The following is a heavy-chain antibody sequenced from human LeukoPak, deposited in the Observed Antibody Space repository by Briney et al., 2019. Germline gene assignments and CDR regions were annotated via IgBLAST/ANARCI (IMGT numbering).Heavy chain of an antibody. V-gene: IGHV3-30-3*01. CDR3: ARCSSTSCYQAFVDY. CDR2: ISYDGSNK. D-gene: IGHD2-2*01. J-gene: IGHJ4*02. CDR1: GFTFSSYA. Sequence: GGSLRLSCAASGFTFSSYAMHCVRQAPGKGLEWVAVISYDGSNKYYADSVKGRFTISRDNSKNTLYLQMNSLRVEDTAVYYCARCSSTSCYQAFVDYWGQGTLVTVSS.